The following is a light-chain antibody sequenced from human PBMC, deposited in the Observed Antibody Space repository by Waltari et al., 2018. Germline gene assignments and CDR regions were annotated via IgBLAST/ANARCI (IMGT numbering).Light chain of an antibody. CDR3: CLHYGGTVL. J-gene: IGLJ2*01. CDR2: NTG. V-gene: IGLV7-46*01. Sequence: QAVVTQESSLTVSPGGPVTLTCCSSAGAVPGSHSPYWFQQKPGQAPRTLIYNTGNKLSWTPARFSGSLLGGKAVLTLSGAQPEDEADYYCCLHYGGTVLFGGGTRLTVL. CDR1: AGAVPGSHS.